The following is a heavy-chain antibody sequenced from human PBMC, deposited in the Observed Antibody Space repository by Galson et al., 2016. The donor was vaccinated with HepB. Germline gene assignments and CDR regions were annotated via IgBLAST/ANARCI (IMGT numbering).Heavy chain of an antibody. V-gene: IGHV3-30-3*01. Sequence: SLRLSCAASGFTFSSYAMHWVRQAPGKGLEWVAVISFDGSNNFYADSVKGRFPISRDNSKNTPYLQMNSLRAEDTAVYYCARDDDYVWGTYRYTRTVPQYYFDYWGQGTLVTVSS. CDR1: GFTFSSYA. D-gene: IGHD3-16*02. CDR3: ARDDDYVWGTYRYTRTVPQYYFDY. J-gene: IGHJ4*02. CDR2: ISFDGSNN.